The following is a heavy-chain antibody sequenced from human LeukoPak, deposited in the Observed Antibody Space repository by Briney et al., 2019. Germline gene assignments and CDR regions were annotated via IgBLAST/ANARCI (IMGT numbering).Heavy chain of an antibody. J-gene: IGHJ5*02. Sequence: SETLSLTCAVYGGSFSGYYWSWIRQPPGKGLEWIGEINHSGSTNYNPSLKSRVTISVDTSKNQFYLKLSSVTAADTAVYYCARDSGTTGEVKFDPWGQGTLVTVSS. V-gene: IGHV4-34*01. CDR2: INHSGST. CDR1: GGSFSGYY. D-gene: IGHD3-10*01. CDR3: ARDSGTTGEVKFDP.